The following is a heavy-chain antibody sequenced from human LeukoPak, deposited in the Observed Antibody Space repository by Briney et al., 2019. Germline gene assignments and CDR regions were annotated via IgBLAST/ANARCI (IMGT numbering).Heavy chain of an antibody. CDR2: IYHSGST. Sequence: SETLSLTCTVSGGSISSGGYYWSWIRQPPGKGLEWIGYIYHSGSTYYNPSLKSRVTISVDRSKNQFSLKLSSVTVADTAVYYCARVYSSGSRAFQHWGQGTLVTVSS. CDR3: ARVYSSGSRAFQH. V-gene: IGHV4-30-2*01. J-gene: IGHJ1*01. D-gene: IGHD6-19*01. CDR1: GGSISSGGYY.